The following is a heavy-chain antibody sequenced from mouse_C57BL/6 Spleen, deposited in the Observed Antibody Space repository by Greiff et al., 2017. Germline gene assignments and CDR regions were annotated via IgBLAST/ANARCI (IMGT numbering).Heavy chain of an antibody. CDR2: LDPETGGT. CDR3: TRYGDYDEDYFDY. J-gene: IGHJ2*01. D-gene: IGHD2-4*01. Sequence: QVQLKESGAELVRPGASVTLSCKASGYTFTDYEMHWVKQTPVPGLEWIGALDPETGGTAYNQKFKGKAILTADKSSSTAYMELRSLTSEDSAVYYCTRYGDYDEDYFDYWGQGTTLTVSS. V-gene: IGHV1-15*01. CDR1: GYTFTDYE.